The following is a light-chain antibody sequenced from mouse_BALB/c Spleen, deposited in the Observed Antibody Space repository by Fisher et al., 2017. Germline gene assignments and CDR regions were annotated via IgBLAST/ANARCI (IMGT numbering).Light chain of an antibody. CDR1: SSVSY. V-gene: IGKV4-55*01. J-gene: IGKJ5*01. Sequence: IVITQSPALMAASPGEKVTMTCSASSSVSYMYWYQQKPGSSPRLLIYDTSNLASGVPARFSGSGSGTSYSLTISSMEAEDAATYYCQQYSGYPLTFGAGTKLELK. CDR2: DTS. CDR3: QQYSGYPLT.